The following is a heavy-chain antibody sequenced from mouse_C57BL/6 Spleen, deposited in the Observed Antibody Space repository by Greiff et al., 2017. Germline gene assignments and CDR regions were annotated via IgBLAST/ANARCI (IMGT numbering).Heavy chain of an antibody. V-gene: IGHV1-64*01. CDR3: ARDYSNPDYFDN. J-gene: IGHJ2*01. D-gene: IGHD2-5*01. CDR2: IHPNSGST. Sequence: VQLQQPGAELVKPGASVKLSCKASGYTFTSYWMHWVKQRPGQGLEWIGMIHPNSGSTNYNEKFKSKATLTVDKSSSTAYMQLSSLTSEDSAVYYCARDYSNPDYFDNRGQGTTLTVSS. CDR1: GYTFTSYW.